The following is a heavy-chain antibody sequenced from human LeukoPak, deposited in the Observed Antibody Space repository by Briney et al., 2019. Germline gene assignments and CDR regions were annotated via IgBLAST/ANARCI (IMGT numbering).Heavy chain of an antibody. D-gene: IGHD3-10*01. CDR1: GFTFSNYW. V-gene: IGHV3-7*04. J-gene: IGHJ4*02. Sequence: PGGSLRLSCAASGFTFSNYWMSWVRQAPGKGLEWVANIKQDASEKYYVNSVKGRFTIFRDNAKNSLNLQMNSLRPEDTAVYYCARDGWRFGELSDYWGQGTLVTVSS. CDR2: IKQDASEK. CDR3: ARDGWRFGELSDY.